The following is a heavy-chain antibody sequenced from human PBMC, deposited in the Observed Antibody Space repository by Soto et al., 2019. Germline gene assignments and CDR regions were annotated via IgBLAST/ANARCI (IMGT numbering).Heavy chain of an antibody. CDR2: ISGSGGST. Sequence: EVQLLEFGGVLVQPGGSLRLSCAASGFTFSSYAMSWIRPAPGKGLEWVSAISGSGGSTYYADSVKGRFTISRDNSKNTLDLKLNPRRAADTAVYYCATPLIVVVPAASAYDYWGQGNLVTVSS. CDR1: GFTFSSYA. V-gene: IGHV3-23*01. D-gene: IGHD2-2*01. J-gene: IGHJ4*02. CDR3: ATPLIVVVPAASAYDY.